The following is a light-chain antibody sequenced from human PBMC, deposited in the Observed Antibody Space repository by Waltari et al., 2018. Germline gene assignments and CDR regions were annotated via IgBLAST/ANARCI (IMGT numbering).Light chain of an antibody. CDR2: WAS. CDR3: QQYYSPPYT. Sequence: DIVMTQSPDSLAVSLGERATINCKSSQSVFYSSNNNNYLTWYQQKPGQPPNLLIYWASTRESGVPDLFSGSGSGTDVTLTISSLQAEDVAVYYCQQYYSPPYTFGQGTKLEIK. V-gene: IGKV4-1*01. J-gene: IGKJ2*01. CDR1: QSVFYSSNNNNY.